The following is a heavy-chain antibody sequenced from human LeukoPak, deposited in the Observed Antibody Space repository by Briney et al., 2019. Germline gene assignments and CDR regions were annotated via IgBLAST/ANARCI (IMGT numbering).Heavy chain of an antibody. V-gene: IGHV4-39*01. Sequence: PSETLSLTCTVSGGSISSSSHYRGWIRQPPGKGLEWIGSFYYRGSTYYSPSLKSRVTMSVDTSKNQFSLNLSSVTAADTAVYYCASGPRFELGYWAQGTLVTVSS. J-gene: IGHJ4*02. CDR2: FYYRGST. D-gene: IGHD3-10*01. CDR3: ASGPRFELGY. CDR1: GGSISSSSHY.